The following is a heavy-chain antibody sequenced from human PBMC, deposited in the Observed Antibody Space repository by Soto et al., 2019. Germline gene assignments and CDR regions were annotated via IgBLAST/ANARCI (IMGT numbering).Heavy chain of an antibody. Sequence: QVQLVQSGAEVKKPGASVKVSCKASGYTFTSYGISWVRQAPGQGLEWMGWISAYNGNTNYAQKREGRVTMTTDTSTSTAYMELRSLRSDDTAVYYCARYDTVTTSSLGFDYWGQGTLVTVSS. V-gene: IGHV1-18*01. CDR1: GYTFTSYG. CDR2: ISAYNGNT. CDR3: ARYDTVTTSSLGFDY. D-gene: IGHD4-17*01. J-gene: IGHJ4*02.